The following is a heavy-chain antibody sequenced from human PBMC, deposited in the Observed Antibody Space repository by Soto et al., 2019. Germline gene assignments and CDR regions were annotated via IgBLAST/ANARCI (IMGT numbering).Heavy chain of an antibody. CDR1: GFTFSSYA. V-gene: IGHV3-30-3*01. D-gene: IGHD6-6*01. CDR2: ISYDGSNK. CDR3: ARFWVDIAASQGEDYSYGTDV. Sequence: PGGSLRLSCAASGFTFSSYAMHWVRQAPGKGLEWVAVISYDGSNKYYADSVKGRFTISRDNSKNTLYLQMNSLRAEDTAVYYCARFWVDIAASQGEDYSYGTDVWGQGTTVTV. J-gene: IGHJ6*02.